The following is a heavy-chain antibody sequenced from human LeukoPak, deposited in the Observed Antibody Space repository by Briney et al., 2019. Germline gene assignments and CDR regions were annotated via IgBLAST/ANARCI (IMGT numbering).Heavy chain of an antibody. J-gene: IGHJ4*02. V-gene: IGHV3-23*01. CDR1: GFTFSSYA. CDR2: ISGSGGST. D-gene: IGHD6-13*01. CDR3: ARVISSITYYFDY. Sequence: PGGSLRLSCAASGFTFSSYAMSWVRQAPGKGLEWVSAISGSGGSTYYADSVKGRFTISRDNSKNTLYLQMNSLRAEDTAVYYCARVISSITYYFDYWGQGTLVTVSS.